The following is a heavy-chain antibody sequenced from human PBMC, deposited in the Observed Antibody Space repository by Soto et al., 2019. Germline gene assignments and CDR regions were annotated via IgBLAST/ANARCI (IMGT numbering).Heavy chain of an antibody. CDR1: GGSISGSY. J-gene: IGHJ4*02. D-gene: IGHD2-15*01. Sequence: PSETLSLPCTVSGGSISGSYWSWIRQTPGKVLEWVGYIHYSGSTNYNPSLKSRVTMSVDSAKNQFSLQLSSVTAADTAVYFCTQSRRTDAEGYSFDYWGQGARVTVSS. CDR2: IHYSGST. CDR3: TQSRRTDAEGYSFDY. V-gene: IGHV4-59*01.